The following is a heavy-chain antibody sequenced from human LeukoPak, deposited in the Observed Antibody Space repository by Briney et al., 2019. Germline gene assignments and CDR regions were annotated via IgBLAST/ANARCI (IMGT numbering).Heavy chain of an antibody. CDR2: FDPEDGET. CDR1: GYTLTELS. D-gene: IGHD1-26*01. J-gene: IGHJ3*02. Sequence: ASVKVSCKVSGYTLTELSMHWVRQAPGKGLEWMGGFDPEDGETIYAQKFQGRVTMTEDTSTDTAYMELSSLRSEDTAVYYCATEKFYSGSYREGDAFDIWGQGTMVTVSS. V-gene: IGHV1-24*01. CDR3: ATEKFYSGSYREGDAFDI.